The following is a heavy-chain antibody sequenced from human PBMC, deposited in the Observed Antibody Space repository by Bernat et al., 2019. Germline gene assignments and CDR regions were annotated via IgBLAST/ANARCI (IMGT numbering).Heavy chain of an antibody. CDR2: ISSSSNYT. D-gene: IGHD1-26*01. V-gene: IGHV3-21*01. CDR1: GFTLSSYG. J-gene: IGHJ4*02. Sequence: EVQLVESGGGLVKPGGSLRLSCAASGFTLSSYGMNWVRQTPGKGLEWVSFISSSSNYTYYADSVKGRFTVSRDNAKNSLYLQMSSLRAEDTAVYYCARHRAWELRDYWGQGTLVTVSS. CDR3: ARHRAWELRDY.